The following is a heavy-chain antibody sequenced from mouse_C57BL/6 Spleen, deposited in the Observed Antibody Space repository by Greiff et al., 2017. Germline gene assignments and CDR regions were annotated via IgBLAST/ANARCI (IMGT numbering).Heavy chain of an antibody. CDR3: AVHDGYYVGFDY. D-gene: IGHD2-3*01. Sequence: EVQVVESGPGLVKPSQSLSLTCSVTGYSITSGYYWNWIRQFPGNKLEWMGYISYDGSNNYNPSLKNRISITRDTSKNQFFLKLNSVTTEDTATYYCAVHDGYYVGFDYWGQGTTLTVSS. J-gene: IGHJ2*01. CDR1: GYSITSGYY. CDR2: ISYDGSN. V-gene: IGHV3-6*01.